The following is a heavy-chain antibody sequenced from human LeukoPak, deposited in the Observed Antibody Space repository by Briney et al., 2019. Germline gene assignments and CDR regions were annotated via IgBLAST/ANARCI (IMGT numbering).Heavy chain of an antibody. D-gene: IGHD2-8*01. V-gene: IGHV3-23*01. CDR1: GFTFSSYA. CDR3: AKSGKMVYAAHFDY. J-gene: IGHJ4*02. CDR2: ISGSGGST. Sequence: GGSPRLSCAASGFTFSSYAMSWVRQAPGKGLEWVSAISGSGGSTYYADSVKGRFTISRDNSKNTLYLQMNSLRAEDTAVYYCAKSGKMVYAAHFDYWGQGTLVTVSS.